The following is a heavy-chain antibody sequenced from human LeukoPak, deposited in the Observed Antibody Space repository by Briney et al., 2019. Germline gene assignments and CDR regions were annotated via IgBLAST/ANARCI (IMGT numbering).Heavy chain of an antibody. CDR1: GGSSSSSS. J-gene: IGHJ3*02. CDR3: ARARYTNSWYAVDI. V-gene: IGHV4-4*07. Sequence: SETLSLTCSVSGGSSSSSSWNWIRQPAGQGLEWIGRISPSGSTNYSPSLKSRVTMYVDTSKNQLSLKLSSVTAADTAMYYCARARYTNSWYAVDIWGQGTMVTVSS. D-gene: IGHD6-13*01. CDR2: ISPSGST.